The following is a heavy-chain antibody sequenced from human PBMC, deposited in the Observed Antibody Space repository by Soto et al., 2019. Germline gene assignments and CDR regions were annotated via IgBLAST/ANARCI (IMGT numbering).Heavy chain of an antibody. CDR2: ISGSSDST. J-gene: IGHJ4*02. D-gene: IGHD3-3*02. Sequence: EVQLLESGGGLVQPGGSLRLSCAASGFIFSSYVMNWVRQAPGKGLEWVSAISGSSDSTFYADSMKGRFTISRDNSKNTLYLQMNSLRAEDTAVYYCATESHFSMALDYWGQGTLVTVSS. CDR1: GFIFSSYV. CDR3: ATESHFSMALDY. V-gene: IGHV3-23*01.